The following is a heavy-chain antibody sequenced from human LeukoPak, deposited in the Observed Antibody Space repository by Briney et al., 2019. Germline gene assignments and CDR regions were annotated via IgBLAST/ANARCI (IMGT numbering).Heavy chain of an antibody. Sequence: SETLSLTCAVYGGSFSGYYWSWIRQPPGKGLEWIGEINHSGSTNYNPSLKSRVTISVDTSKNQFSLKLSSVTAADTAVYYCARGPRHYYYGMDVWGQGTTVTVSS. CDR2: INHSGST. J-gene: IGHJ6*02. V-gene: IGHV4-34*01. CDR1: GGSFSGYY. CDR3: ARGPRHYYYGMDV.